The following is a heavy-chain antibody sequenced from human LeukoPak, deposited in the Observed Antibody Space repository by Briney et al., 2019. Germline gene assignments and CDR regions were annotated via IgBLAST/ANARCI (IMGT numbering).Heavy chain of an antibody. CDR3: ARHAQNYDASFDY. D-gene: IGHD3-22*01. CDR1: GGSISSSTYY. CDR2: IYYVGST. V-gene: IGHV4-61*05. J-gene: IGHJ4*02. Sequence: SETLSLTCTVSGGSISSSTYYCGWIRQPPGKGLEWIGDIYYVGSTKYNPSLTSRVSISIDMSKSQFSLKVSSVTAADTAIYYCARHAQNYDASFDYWGQGALVAVSS.